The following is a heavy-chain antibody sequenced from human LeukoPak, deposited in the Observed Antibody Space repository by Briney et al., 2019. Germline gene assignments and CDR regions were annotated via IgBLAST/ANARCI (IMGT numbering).Heavy chain of an antibody. D-gene: IGHD3-10*01. V-gene: IGHV3-48*01. CDR1: GFTFSSYS. CDR3: ARSGQAYYFDY. CDR2: ISSSSSTI. J-gene: IGHJ4*02. Sequence: GGSLRLSCAASGFTFSSYSMNWFRQAPGKGLGWVSYISSSSSTIYYADSVKGRFTISRDNAKNSLYLQMNSLRAEDTAVYSCARSGQAYYFDYWGQGTLVTVSS.